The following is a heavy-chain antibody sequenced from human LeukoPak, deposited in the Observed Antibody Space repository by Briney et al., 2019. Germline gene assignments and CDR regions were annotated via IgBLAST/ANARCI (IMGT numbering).Heavy chain of an antibody. V-gene: IGHV4-4*07. CDR1: GGSFSRSY. J-gene: IGHJ5*02. D-gene: IGHD3-10*01. CDR3: ARDSGTTGEVKFDP. Sequence: SETLSLTCTVSGGSFSRSYWSWMRQPAGKGPEWNGRIYGSGTITYNPSLESRVTMSVDTSKNQFSLKLRSVTAADTAVYYCARDSGTTGEVKFDPWGQGILVTVSS. CDR2: IYGSGTI.